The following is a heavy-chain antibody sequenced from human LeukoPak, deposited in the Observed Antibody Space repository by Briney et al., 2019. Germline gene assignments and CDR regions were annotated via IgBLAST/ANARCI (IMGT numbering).Heavy chain of an antibody. CDR2: ITGSGDNT. CDR3: AKDLYGDYEGDY. D-gene: IGHD4-17*01. V-gene: IGHV3-23*01. CDR1: GFTFSSYA. J-gene: IGHJ4*02. Sequence: PGGSLRLSCALSGFTFSSYAMSWVRQAPGKGLEWVSTITGSGDNTYYADSVKGWFTISRDKSKNTLNLQMNSLRAEDTAVYYCAKDLYGDYEGDYWGQGTLVTVSS.